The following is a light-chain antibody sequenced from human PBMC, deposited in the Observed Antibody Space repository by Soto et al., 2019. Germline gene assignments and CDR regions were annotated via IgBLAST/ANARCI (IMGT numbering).Light chain of an antibody. CDR1: SSNIGAGYD. J-gene: IGLJ2*01. CDR3: QSYDSSLSGVI. V-gene: IGLV1-40*01. CDR2: GDT. Sequence: QSVLTQPPSVSGAPGQRVTISCTGSSSNIGAGYDVHWYLQLPGTAPKLLVYGDTNRPSGVPDRFSGSKSGTSASLAITGLQAEDEADYYCQSYDSSLSGVIFGGGTKLTV.